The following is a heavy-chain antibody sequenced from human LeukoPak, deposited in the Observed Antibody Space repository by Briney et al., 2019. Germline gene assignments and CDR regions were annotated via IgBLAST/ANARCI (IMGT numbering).Heavy chain of an antibody. J-gene: IGHJ4*02. CDR1: GYTFTSYA. Sequence: GASVKVSCKASGYTFTSYAMHWVRQAPGQRLEWMGWINAGNGNTKYSQKFQGRVTITRDTSASTAYMELSSLRVDDTAVYYCARDSGWFRFDYWGQGTLVTVSS. CDR3: ARDSGWFRFDY. CDR2: INAGNGNT. D-gene: IGHD6-19*01. V-gene: IGHV1-3*01.